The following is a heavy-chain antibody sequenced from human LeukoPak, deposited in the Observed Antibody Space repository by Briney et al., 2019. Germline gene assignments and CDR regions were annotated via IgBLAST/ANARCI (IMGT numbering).Heavy chain of an antibody. CDR3: ATGLPVVTATIHY. Sequence: GGSLRLSCAASGFTFSNAWLTWVRQAPGKGLEWVGRIKRKTDGGTTDYAAPVKGRFTISRDDSENTLYLQMNSLKTEDTAVYYCATGLPVVTATIHYWGQGTLVTVSS. CDR2: IKRKTDGGTT. CDR1: GFTFSNAW. V-gene: IGHV3-15*01. J-gene: IGHJ4*02. D-gene: IGHD2-21*02.